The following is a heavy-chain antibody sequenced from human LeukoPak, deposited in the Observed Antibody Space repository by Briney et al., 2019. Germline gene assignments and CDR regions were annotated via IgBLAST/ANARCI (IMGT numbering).Heavy chain of an antibody. CDR1: GGTFSSYA. Sequence: ASVKVSCKASGGTFSSYAISWVRQAPGQGLEWMGRIIPILGIANYAQKFQGRVTITADKSTSTAYVELSSLRSEDTAVYYCAREGSTGYLFDPWGQGTLVTVSS. CDR3: AREGSTGYLFDP. J-gene: IGHJ5*02. D-gene: IGHD3-9*01. V-gene: IGHV1-69*04. CDR2: IIPILGIA.